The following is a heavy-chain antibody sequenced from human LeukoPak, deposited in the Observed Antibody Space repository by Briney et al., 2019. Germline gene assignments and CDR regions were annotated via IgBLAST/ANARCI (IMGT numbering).Heavy chain of an antibody. D-gene: IGHD1-1*01. Sequence: GGSLRLSCAASGFTFSSYGMHWVRQAPGKGLEWVAFIRYDGSNKYYADSVKGRFTISRDNSKNTLYLQMNSLRAEDTAVYYCAKDTTTPKAGFDPWGQGALVTVSS. CDR1: GFTFSSYG. CDR3: AKDTTTPKAGFDP. V-gene: IGHV3-30*02. J-gene: IGHJ5*02. CDR2: IRYDGSNK.